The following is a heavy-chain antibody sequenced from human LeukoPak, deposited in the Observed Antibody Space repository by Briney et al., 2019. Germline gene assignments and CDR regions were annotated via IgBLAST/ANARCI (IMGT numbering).Heavy chain of an antibody. CDR1: GGSISSYY. CDR3: ARQHCSSTSCYDAFDI. D-gene: IGHD2-2*01. Sequence: SETLSLTCTVSGGSISSYYWSWIRQPPGKGLEWIGYIYYSGSTNYNPPLKSRVTISVDTSKNQFSLKLSSVTAADTAVYYCARQHCSSTSCYDAFDIWGQGTMVTVSS. CDR2: IYYSGST. V-gene: IGHV4-59*08. J-gene: IGHJ3*02.